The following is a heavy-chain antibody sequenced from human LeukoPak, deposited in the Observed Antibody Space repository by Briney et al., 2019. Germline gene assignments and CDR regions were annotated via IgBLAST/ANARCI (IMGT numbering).Heavy chain of an antibody. V-gene: IGHV3-23*01. CDR3: AKNLVYSRRGDY. Sequence: AGSLRLSCAASGFTFSSYAMSWVRQAPGKGLEWVSAISGSGGSTYYADSVKGRFTISRDNSKNTLYLQMNSLRAEDTAVYYCAKNLVYSRRGDYWGQGTLVTVSS. J-gene: IGHJ4*02. D-gene: IGHD2-15*01. CDR1: GFTFSSYA. CDR2: ISGSGGST.